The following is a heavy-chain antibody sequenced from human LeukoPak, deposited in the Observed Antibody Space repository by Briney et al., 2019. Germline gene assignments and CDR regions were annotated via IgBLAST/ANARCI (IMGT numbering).Heavy chain of an antibody. CDR3: ARGYYDSSGYYWFDP. Sequence: GASVKVSCKASGGTFSNYAVGWVRQALGQGLEWMGRIIPIFGTANYAQKFQGRVTITTDESTNTAYMELSSLRSEDTAVYYCARGYYDSSGYYWFDPWGQGTLVTVSS. CDR2: IIPIFGTA. V-gene: IGHV1-69*05. J-gene: IGHJ5*02. D-gene: IGHD3-22*01. CDR1: GGTFSNYA.